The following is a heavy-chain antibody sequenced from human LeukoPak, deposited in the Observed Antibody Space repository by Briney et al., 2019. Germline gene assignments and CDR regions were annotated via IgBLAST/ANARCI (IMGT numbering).Heavy chain of an antibody. D-gene: IGHD3-22*01. Sequence: ASVKVSCKASGYTFTNYGISWVRQAPGQGLEWMGWISAYNVNTKYRQKFQGRVTMTTDTSTSTAYMELRSLRSDDTAVYYCARGKWYYDSSGYPLGDAFDIWGQGTMVTVSS. J-gene: IGHJ3*02. CDR1: GYTFTNYG. CDR3: ARGKWYYDSSGYPLGDAFDI. CDR2: ISAYNVNT. V-gene: IGHV1-18*01.